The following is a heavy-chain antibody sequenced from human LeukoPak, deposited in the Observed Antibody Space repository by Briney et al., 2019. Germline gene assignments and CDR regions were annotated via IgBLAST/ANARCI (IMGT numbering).Heavy chain of an antibody. CDR3: AELGITMIGGV. CDR2: ISSSGSTI. D-gene: IGHD3-10*02. CDR1: GFTFSSYS. V-gene: IGHV3-48*04. J-gene: IGHJ6*04. Sequence: GGSLRLSCAASGFTFSSYSMNRVRQAPGKGLEWVSYISSSGSTIYYADSVKGRFTISRDNAKNSLYLQMNSLRAEDTAVYYCAELGITMIGGVWGKGTTVTISS.